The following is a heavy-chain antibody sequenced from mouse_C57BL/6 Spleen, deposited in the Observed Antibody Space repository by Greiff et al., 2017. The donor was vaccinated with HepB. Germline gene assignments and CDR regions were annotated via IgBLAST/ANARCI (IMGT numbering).Heavy chain of an antibody. CDR1: GYTFTSYW. J-gene: IGHJ4*01. CDR3: ARLDSSYAMDY. Sequence: VQLQQPGAELVRPGSSVKLSCKASGYTFTSYWMHWVKQRPIQGLEWIGNIDPSDSETHYNQKFKDKATVTVDKSSSTAYMQLSSLTSEDSAVYYCARLDSSYAMDYWGQGTSVTVSS. CDR2: IDPSDSET. V-gene: IGHV1-52*01.